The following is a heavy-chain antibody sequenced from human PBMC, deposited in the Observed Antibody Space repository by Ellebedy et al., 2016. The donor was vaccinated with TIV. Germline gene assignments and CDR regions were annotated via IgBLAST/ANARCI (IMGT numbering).Heavy chain of an antibody. J-gene: IGHJ4*02. V-gene: IGHV4-30-4*01. D-gene: IGHD5-18*01. CDR2: IYYSGST. Sequence: MPSETLSLTCTVSGGSISSGDYYWSWIRQPPGKGLEWIGYIYYSGSTYYNPSLKSRVTVSVDTSKNQFSLKLSSVTAADTAVYYCARGGYTYGLVDFDYWGQGTLVTVSS. CDR1: GGSISSGDYY. CDR3: ARGGYTYGLVDFDY.